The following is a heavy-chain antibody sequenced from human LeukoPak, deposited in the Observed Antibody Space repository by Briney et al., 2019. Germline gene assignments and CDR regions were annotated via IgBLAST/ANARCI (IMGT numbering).Heavy chain of an antibody. J-gene: IGHJ4*02. CDR3: VRRGDASSGWGDHDY. D-gene: IGHD6-19*01. Sequence: GGSLRLSCAASGFTSTNYAISWVRQAPGKGLEWVSTIGGSGDKTFYADSVKGRFTISRDNSKNMLHLQMSSLTGEDTALYYCVRRGDASSGWGDHDYWGQGALVTVSS. CDR1: GFTSTNYA. V-gene: IGHV3-23*01. CDR2: IGGSGDKT.